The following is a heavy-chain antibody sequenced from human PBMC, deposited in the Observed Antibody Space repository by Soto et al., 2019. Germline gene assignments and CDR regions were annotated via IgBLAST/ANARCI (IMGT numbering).Heavy chain of an antibody. J-gene: IGHJ4*02. Sequence: GGALRLSCADSGFAFSDYAMTWVRQAPGKGLEWVSDISDGDGATHYADSVKGRFTISRDDSKNTLYLQMDSLRAEDAAVYYCAKGRTFFDFWGQGTLVTVSS. CDR1: GFAFSDYA. D-gene: IGHD3-16*01. CDR3: AKGRTFFDF. CDR2: ISDGDGAT. V-gene: IGHV3-23*01.